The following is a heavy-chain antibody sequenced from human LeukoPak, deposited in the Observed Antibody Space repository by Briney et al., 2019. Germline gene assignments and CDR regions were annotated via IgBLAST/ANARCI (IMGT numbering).Heavy chain of an antibody. D-gene: IGHD4/OR15-4a*01. J-gene: IGHJ4*02. CDR2: ISGSGGST. V-gene: IGHV3-23*01. CDR1: GFTFSSYA. Sequence: GGSLRLSCAASGFTFSSYAMSWVRQAPGKRLEWVSIISGSGGSTYYADSVKGRFTISRDDSKNTLYLQMNSLRAEDTAVYYCARDRGVLGYFDYWGQGTLVTVSS. CDR3: ARDRGVLGYFDY.